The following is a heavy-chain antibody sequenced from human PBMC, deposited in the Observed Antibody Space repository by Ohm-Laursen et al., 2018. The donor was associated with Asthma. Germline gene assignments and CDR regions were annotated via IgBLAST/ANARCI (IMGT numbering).Heavy chain of an antibody. CDR1: GFTFSRYG. J-gene: IGHJ4*02. CDR2: ISYDGSNK. Sequence: SLRLSCAASGFTFSRYGMHWVRQAPGKGLEWVAVISYDGSNKYYADSVKGRFTISRDNSKNTLYLQMNSLRAEDTAVYYCARERLRFLEWYVGHFDYWGQGTLVTVSS. CDR3: ARERLRFLEWYVGHFDY. V-gene: IGHV3-30*03. D-gene: IGHD3-3*01.